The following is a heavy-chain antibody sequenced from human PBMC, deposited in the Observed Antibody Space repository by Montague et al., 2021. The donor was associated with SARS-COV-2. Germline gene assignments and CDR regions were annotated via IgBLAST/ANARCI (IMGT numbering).Heavy chain of an antibody. V-gene: IGHV4-34*01. CDR2: INQSGRT. J-gene: IGHJ4*02. D-gene: IGHD1-26*01. Sequence: SETLSLTCAVYGGFFSGYYWSWIRQPPAQGLEWIGEINQSGRTNNNPSLTSRVIISVDTSKNQFSLKLSSVTAADTAVYYCARRGSSVWEATVSAELDYWGQGILVIVSS. CDR1: GGFFSGYY. CDR3: ARRGSSVWEATVSAELDY.